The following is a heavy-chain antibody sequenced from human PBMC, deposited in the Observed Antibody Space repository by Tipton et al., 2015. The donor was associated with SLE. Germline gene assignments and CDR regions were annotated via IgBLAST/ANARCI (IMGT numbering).Heavy chain of an antibody. CDR1: GFTFRNSA. CDR2: IWYDGINR. V-gene: IGHV3-33*01. D-gene: IGHD4-17*01. CDR3: ARDRGQYGTGAFDI. J-gene: IGHJ3*02. Sequence: SGFTFRNSAMHWVRQAPGRGLEWVAVIWYDGINRFYADSVKGRFTISRDNSKNTLYLQMNSLRAEDTAVYYCARDRGQYGTGAFDIWGQGTMVTVSS.